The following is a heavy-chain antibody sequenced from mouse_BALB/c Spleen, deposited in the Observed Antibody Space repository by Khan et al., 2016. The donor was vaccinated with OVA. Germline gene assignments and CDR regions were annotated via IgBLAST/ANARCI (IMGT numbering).Heavy chain of an antibody. V-gene: IGHV9-3-1*01. J-gene: IGHJ4*01. CDR1: GYTFTNYG. CDR2: IITYTGEP. Sequence: QIQLVQSGPELKKPGETVKISCKASGYTFTNYGMNWVKQAPGKGLKWMGWIITYTGEPTYADDFKGRFAFSLETSASTAYLQINNLENEDTATYFCARGRNDRSYAMDYWGEGTSVTVAS. CDR3: ARGRNDRSYAMDY. D-gene: IGHD2-14*01.